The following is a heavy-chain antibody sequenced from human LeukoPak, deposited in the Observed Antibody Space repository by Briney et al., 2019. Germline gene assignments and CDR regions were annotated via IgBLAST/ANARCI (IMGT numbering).Heavy chain of an antibody. V-gene: IGHV3-23*01. CDR2: ISGSGGST. CDR3: ARGEYYYDSSGYDY. D-gene: IGHD3-22*01. J-gene: IGHJ4*02. Sequence: GGSLRLSCAASGFTFSSYAMSWVRQAPGKGLEWVSAISGSGGSTYYADSVKGRFTISRDNSKNTPYLQMNSLRAEDTAVYYCARGEYYYDSSGYDYWGQGTLVTVSS. CDR1: GFTFSSYA.